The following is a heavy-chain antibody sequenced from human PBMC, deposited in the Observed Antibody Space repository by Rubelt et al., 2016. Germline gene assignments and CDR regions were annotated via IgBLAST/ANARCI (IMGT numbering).Heavy chain of an antibody. V-gene: IGHV4-38-2*02. CDR3: ASADYDFWSGSDRNWFDP. J-gene: IGHJ5*02. CDR2: IYHSGST. Sequence: QVQLQESGPGLVKPSETLSLTCTVSGYSISSGYYWGWIRQPPGKGLEWIGSIYHSGSTYCNPSLKSRVPISVDTSKNQFSLKLSSVTAADTAVYYCASADYDFWSGSDRNWFDPWGQGTLVTVSS. D-gene: IGHD3-3*01. CDR1: GYSISSGYY.